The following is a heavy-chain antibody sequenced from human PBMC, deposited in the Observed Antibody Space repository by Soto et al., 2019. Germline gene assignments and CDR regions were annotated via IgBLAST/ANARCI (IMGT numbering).Heavy chain of an antibody. CDR2: IFYSGSA. J-gene: IGHJ6*02. CDR1: GGSISSRTYF. V-gene: IGHV4-39*01. Sequence: QLQLQESGPGLVKASETLSLTCTVSGGSISSRTYFWGWIRQSPGRGLEWIGSIFYSGSAHYNPSXTXRXXISIDTPKNKVSLTLSSVPAADSGVYYCVSLYNFGPGGMDVWGQGTTVTVSS. D-gene: IGHD1-1*01. CDR3: VSLYNFGPGGMDV.